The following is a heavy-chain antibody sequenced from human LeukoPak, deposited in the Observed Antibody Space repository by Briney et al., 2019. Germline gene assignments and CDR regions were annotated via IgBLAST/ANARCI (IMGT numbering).Heavy chain of an antibody. D-gene: IGHD4-11*01. V-gene: IGHV5-51*01. J-gene: IGHJ3*02. Sequence: GESLRISCKGSGYSFTSYWIGWVRHMPGKGLEWMGIIYPSDSDTRYSPSFQGQVTISADKSINTAYLQWSSLKASDTAMYYCARRRNYNAFDIWGQGTVVTVSS. CDR3: ARRRNYNAFDI. CDR1: GYSFTSYW. CDR2: IYPSDSDT.